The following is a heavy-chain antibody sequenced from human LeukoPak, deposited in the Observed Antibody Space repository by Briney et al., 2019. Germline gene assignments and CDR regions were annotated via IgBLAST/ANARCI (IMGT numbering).Heavy chain of an antibody. J-gene: IGHJ3*02. Sequence: PSETLSLTCAVSGVSISSSNWWSWVRQPPGKGLEWVANIKQDGSEKYYVDSVKGRFTISRDNAKNSLYLQMNSLRAEDTAVYYCARGVAWAFDIWGQGTMVTVSS. CDR2: IKQDGSEK. V-gene: IGHV3-7*01. CDR1: GVSISSSNW. D-gene: IGHD2-15*01. CDR3: ARGVAWAFDI.